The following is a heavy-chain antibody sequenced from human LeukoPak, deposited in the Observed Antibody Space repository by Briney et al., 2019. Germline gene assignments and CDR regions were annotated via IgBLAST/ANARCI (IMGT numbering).Heavy chain of an antibody. Sequence: LEWMGCINPNSGGTNYAQNFQARVTITRDTSISTAYMELSRLRSDDTAVYYCARELELYDYWGQGTLVTVSS. CDR2: INPNSGGT. CDR3: ARELELYDY. D-gene: IGHD1-7*01. J-gene: IGHJ4*02. V-gene: IGHV1-2*02.